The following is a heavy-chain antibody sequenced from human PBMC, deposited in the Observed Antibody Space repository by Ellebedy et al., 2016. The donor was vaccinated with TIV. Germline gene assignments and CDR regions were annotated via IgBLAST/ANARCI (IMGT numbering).Heavy chain of an antibody. CDR2: IYYSGTT. V-gene: IGHV4-39*01. Sequence: SETLSLTCTVSGGSISSSPYYWGWVRQPPGKGLEWIGSIYYSGTTYYNPSLKSRVTISVDTSKNQFSLRLSSVTAADTAVYYCARNLVIFTFDKWYFDLWGRGTLVSVSS. CDR1: GGSISSSPYY. CDR3: ARNLVIFTFDKWYFDL. J-gene: IGHJ2*01. D-gene: IGHD3/OR15-3a*01.